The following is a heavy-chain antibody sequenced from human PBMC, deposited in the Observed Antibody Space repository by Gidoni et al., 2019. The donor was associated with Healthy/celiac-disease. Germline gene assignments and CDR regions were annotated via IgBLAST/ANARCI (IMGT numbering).Heavy chain of an antibody. D-gene: IGHD2-2*02. CDR3: AKVGYCSSTSCYTELDY. CDR2: ISGSGGST. CDR1: GFTFSSYA. V-gene: IGHV3-23*01. J-gene: IGHJ4*02. Sequence: EVQLLESGGGLVQPGGSLRLSCAASGFTFSSYAMSWVRQAPGKGLEWVSAISGSGGSTYYADSVKGRFTISRDNSKNTLYLQMNSLRAEDTAVYYCAKVGYCSSTSCYTELDYWGQGTLVTVSS.